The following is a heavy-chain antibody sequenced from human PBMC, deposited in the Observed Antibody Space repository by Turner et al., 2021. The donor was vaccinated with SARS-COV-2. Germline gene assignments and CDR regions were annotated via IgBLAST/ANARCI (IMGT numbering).Heavy chain of an antibody. J-gene: IGHJ3*02. V-gene: IGHV1-2*02. CDR3: AVLEMATITDAFDI. D-gene: IGHD5-12*01. Sequence: QVQLVQSGAEVKKPGASVKVYCKASGYTFTGYYMHWVRQAPGQGLEWMGWINPNSGGTNYAQKFQGRVTMTRNTSISTAYMELSRLRSDDTAVYYCAVLEMATITDAFDIWGQGTMVTVSS. CDR2: INPNSGGT. CDR1: GYTFTGYY.